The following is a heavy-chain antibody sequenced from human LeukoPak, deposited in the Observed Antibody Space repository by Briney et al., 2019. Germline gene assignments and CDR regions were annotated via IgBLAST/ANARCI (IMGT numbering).Heavy chain of an antibody. Sequence: SGTLSLTCTVSGGSISSGDYYWSWIRQPPGKGLEWIGYIYYSGSTYYNPSLKSRVTISVDTSKNQFSLKLSSVTAADTAVYYCARDAGGAVAGTFDYWGQGTLVTVSS. D-gene: IGHD6-19*01. CDR2: IYYSGST. CDR1: GGSISSGDYY. CDR3: ARDAGGAVAGTFDY. V-gene: IGHV4-30-4*01. J-gene: IGHJ4*02.